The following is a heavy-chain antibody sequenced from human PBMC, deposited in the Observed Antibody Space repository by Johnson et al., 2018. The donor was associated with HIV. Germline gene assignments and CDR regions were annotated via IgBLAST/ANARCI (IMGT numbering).Heavy chain of an antibody. CDR3: ARDGELLIIGPDAFDI. CDR1: GITVSISY. J-gene: IGHJ3*02. D-gene: IGHD3-9*01. CDR2: IYSGGTT. Sequence: VQLVESEGGLVQPGGSLRLSCAASGITVSISYMSWVRQAPGKGLEWVSLIYSGGTTYYADSVKGRFTISRDNSKNTLYLQMNSLRAEDTAVYYCARDGELLIIGPDAFDIWGQGTMVTVSS. V-gene: IGHV3-66*01.